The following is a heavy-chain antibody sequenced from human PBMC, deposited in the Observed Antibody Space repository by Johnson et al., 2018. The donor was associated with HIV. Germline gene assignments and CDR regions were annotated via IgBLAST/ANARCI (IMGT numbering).Heavy chain of an antibody. Sequence: QVQLVESGGGLVKPGGSLRLSCTASGFTFSDYYMTWIRQAPGKGLDWVSYISSSGGTKYYADSVTGRFTIPRDDAKKSLYLQMNSLRVDDTAVYHWARDPSGSYAEVTPDARFDIWGQGTMVTVSS. V-gene: IGHV3-11*04. CDR1: GFTFSDYY. J-gene: IGHJ3*02. CDR3: ARDPSGSYAEVTPDARFDI. CDR2: ISSSGGTK. D-gene: IGHD1-26*01.